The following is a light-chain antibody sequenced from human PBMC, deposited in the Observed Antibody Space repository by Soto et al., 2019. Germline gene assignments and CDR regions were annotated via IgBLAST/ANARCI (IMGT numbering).Light chain of an antibody. CDR2: CNN. CDR3: AAWDDSLNGYV. Sequence: QSALTQRPSASGTPGQRVTISCSGSSSKIGSNTVNWYQQLPGTAPKLLIYCNNQRPSGVPDRFSGSKSGTSASLAISGLQSEDEADYYCAAWDDSLNGYVFGTGTKVTVL. V-gene: IGLV1-44*01. CDR1: SSKIGSNT. J-gene: IGLJ1*01.